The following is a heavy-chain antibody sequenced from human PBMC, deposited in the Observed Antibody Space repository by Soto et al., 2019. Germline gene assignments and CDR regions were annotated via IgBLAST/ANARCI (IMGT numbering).Heavy chain of an antibody. CDR3: ARGADIVVVVAAAAFDY. CDR2: MNPNSGNT. CDR1: GYTFTSYD. D-gene: IGHD2-15*01. J-gene: IGHJ4*02. Sequence: QVQLVQSGAEVKKPGASVKVSCKASGYTFTSYDINWVRQATGQEPEWMGWMNPNSGNTGYAQKFQGRVTMTRNTSISTAYMELSSLRSEDTAVYYCARGADIVVVVAAAAFDYWGQGTLVTVSS. V-gene: IGHV1-8*01.